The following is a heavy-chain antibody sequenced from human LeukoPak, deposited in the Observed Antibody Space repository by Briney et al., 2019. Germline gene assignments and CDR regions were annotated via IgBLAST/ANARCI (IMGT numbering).Heavy chain of an antibody. V-gene: IGHV1-18*01. CDR2: ISGYNGYT. Sequence: GASVKVSCKASGYTXTSYGISWVRQAPGQGLEWMGWISGYNGYTHYAHNLQGRVTMTTDTSMSTAYMELRSLRSDDTAVYYCARDEARYSSGYYPNWFDPWGQGTLVTVSS. D-gene: IGHD3-22*01. J-gene: IGHJ5*02. CDR1: GYTXTSYG. CDR3: ARDEARYSSGYYPNWFDP.